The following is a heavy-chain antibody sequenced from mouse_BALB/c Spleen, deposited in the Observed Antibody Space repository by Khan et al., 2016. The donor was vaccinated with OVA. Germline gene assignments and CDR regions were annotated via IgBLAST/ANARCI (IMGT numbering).Heavy chain of an antibody. CDR1: GYTFTTAG. V-gene: IGHV9-4*02. CDR2: INTHSGVP. Sequence: QIQLVQSGPELKKPGETVRISCKASGYTFTTAGMQWVQKMPGKGLKWIGWINTHSGVPKYAEDFKGRFAFSLETSASTAYLQITNLKNEDTATDFYARGGAASYRSYGGAMDSWGQGTSVTVSS. CDR3: ARGGAASYRSYGGAMDS. D-gene: IGHD2-5*01. J-gene: IGHJ4*01.